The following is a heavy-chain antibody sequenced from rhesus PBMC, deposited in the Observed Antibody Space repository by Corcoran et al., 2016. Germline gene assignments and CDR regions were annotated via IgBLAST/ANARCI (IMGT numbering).Heavy chain of an antibody. J-gene: IGHJ4*01. CDR3: ADSNYVY. CDR2: MWGNSAST. V-gene: IGHV4-73*01. Sequence: QVRLSQWGEGLVKPSETLSLTCAVYGGSISGYYFWSWIRQAQGKGLEWIVNMWGNSASTTSNPSLKNRVTISKDTSKNQFSLKLSSVTAADTAVYYCADSNYVYWGQGVLVTVSS. CDR1: GGSISGYYF. D-gene: IGHD4-23*01.